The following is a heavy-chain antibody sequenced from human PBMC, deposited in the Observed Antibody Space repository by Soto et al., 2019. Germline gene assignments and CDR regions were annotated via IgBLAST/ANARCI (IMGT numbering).Heavy chain of an antibody. CDR1: GYNFGSKW. CDR3: ARLAVKITNSHCYLHAVSAQRSTDL. D-gene: IGHD2-15*01. Sequence: GESLKNSCKGSGYNFGSKWIGWVRQMPGKGLEWMGIIYPGDSDTRYSPSFQGQVTISADKSINTAYLQWSSLKASDTAMYYCARLAVKITNSHCYLHAVSAQRSTDL. J-gene: IGHJ2*01. CDR2: IYPGDSDT. V-gene: IGHV5-51*01.